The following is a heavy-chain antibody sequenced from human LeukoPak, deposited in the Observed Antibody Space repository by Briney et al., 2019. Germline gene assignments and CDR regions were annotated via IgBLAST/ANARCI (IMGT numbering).Heavy chain of an antibody. CDR2: INDSGTI. J-gene: IGHJ6*03. CDR3: SRRWNYGRNYCIDV. V-gene: IGHV4-34*01. CDR1: GESFSTYY. D-gene: IGHD1-7*01. Sequence: SETLSLTCAVYGESFSTYYCSWIRQSPGKGLEWIGEINDSGTINYNPSLMSRVTVSVDKTKNQFSLKLSSAHAADTAVYCCSRRWNYGRNYCIDVWGKGATVSVSS.